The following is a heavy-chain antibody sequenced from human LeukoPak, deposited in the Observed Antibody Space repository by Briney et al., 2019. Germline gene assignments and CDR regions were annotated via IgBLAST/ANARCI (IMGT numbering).Heavy chain of an antibody. Sequence: GGSLRLSCAASGFTFSSYAMSWVRQAPGKGLEWVSGISGSGGSTYYADSVKGRFTISRDNSKNTLYLQMNSLSAEDTTVYYCAKDLSPLYYYYGMDVWGQGTTVTVSS. CDR2: ISGSGGST. V-gene: IGHV3-23*01. CDR1: GFTFSSYA. J-gene: IGHJ6*02. CDR3: AKDLSPLYYYYGMDV.